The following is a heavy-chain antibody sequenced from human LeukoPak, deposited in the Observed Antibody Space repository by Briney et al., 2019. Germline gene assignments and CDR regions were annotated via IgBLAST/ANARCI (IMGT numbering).Heavy chain of an antibody. CDR3: AKASVAIPQYCNS. CDR2: ISGTGGST. CDR1: GFTFGNYA. J-gene: IGHJ5*02. Sequence: GGSLRLSCEASGFTFGNYAMNWVRQAPGKGLEWVSTISGTGGSTYYADSAKGRFTISRDNSKDTLFLQLNSLTAADTAMYFCAKASVAIPQYCNSWGQGTLVTVSS. D-gene: IGHD2-2*02. V-gene: IGHV3-23*01.